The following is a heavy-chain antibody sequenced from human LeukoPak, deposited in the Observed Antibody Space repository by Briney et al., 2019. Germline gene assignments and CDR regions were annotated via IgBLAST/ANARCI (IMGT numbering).Heavy chain of an antibody. J-gene: IGHJ6*03. CDR1: GDSVSSNSAA. CDR2: TYYRSKWYN. Sequence: SQTLSLTCALSGDSVSSNSAAWNWIRQSPSRALEWLGRTYYRSKWYNDYAVSVKSRITITPDTTKNQFSLQLTSVTPEDTAVYYCAREEYYYDSSGYYPSGYMDVWGKGTTVTVSS. D-gene: IGHD3-22*01. V-gene: IGHV6-1*01. CDR3: AREEYYYDSSGYYPSGYMDV.